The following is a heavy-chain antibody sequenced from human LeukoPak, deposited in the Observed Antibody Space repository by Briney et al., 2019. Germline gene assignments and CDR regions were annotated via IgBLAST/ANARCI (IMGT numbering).Heavy chain of an antibody. CDR2: MNPNSGNT. J-gene: IGHJ4*02. CDR1: RYTFTSYD. Sequence: ASVKVSCKASRYTFTSYDINWVRQATGQGLEWMGWMNPNSGNTGYAQKFQGRVTMTRNTSISTAYMELSSLRSEDTAVYYCATWGKGYCSGGSCRWIDYWGQGTLVTVSS. D-gene: IGHD2-15*01. CDR3: ATWGKGYCSGGSCRWIDY. V-gene: IGHV1-8*01.